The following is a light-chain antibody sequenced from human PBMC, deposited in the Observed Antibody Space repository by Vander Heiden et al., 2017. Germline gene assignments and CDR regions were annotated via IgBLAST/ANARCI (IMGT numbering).Light chain of an antibody. CDR2: DVG. CDR3: SSYTISSTVV. V-gene: IGLV2-14*03. J-gene: IGLJ2*01. CDR1: SSDIGGYNY. Sequence: QSALTHPASVSGSPGQSITISCTGTSSDIGGYNYGSGYQQYPGKAPKLIIYDVGNRPSGVSYRFSGSKSANTASLTISGLQAEDEADYYCSSYTISSTVVFGGGTKLTVL.